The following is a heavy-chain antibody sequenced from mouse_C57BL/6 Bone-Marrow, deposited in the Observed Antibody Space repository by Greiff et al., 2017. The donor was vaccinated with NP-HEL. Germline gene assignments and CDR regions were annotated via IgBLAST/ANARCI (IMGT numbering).Heavy chain of an antibody. D-gene: IGHD1-1*01. CDR1: GYTFTSYW. CDR2: INPSNGGT. CDR3: AILLLRYY. J-gene: IGHJ2*01. V-gene: IGHV1-53*01. Sequence: VQLQQPGTELVKPGASGYTFTSYWMHWVKQRPGQGLEWIGNINPSNGGTNYNEKFKSKATLTVDKSSSTAYMQLSSLTSEDSAVYYCAILLLRYYWGQGTTLTVSS.